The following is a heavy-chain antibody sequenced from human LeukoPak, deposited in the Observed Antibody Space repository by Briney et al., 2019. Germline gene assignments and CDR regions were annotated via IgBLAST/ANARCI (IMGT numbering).Heavy chain of an antibody. Sequence: ASVKVSCKASGYTFTDYYMHWVRQAPGQGLEGMGRIDPNSGGTNFAQKFQGRVTMTRDTSISTAYMELSGLRSDDTAVFFCARTTIQSFSTTMVFDSWGQGTLVTVSS. D-gene: IGHD5-18*01. V-gene: IGHV1-2*06. CDR2: IDPNSGGT. J-gene: IGHJ4*02. CDR3: ARTTIQSFSTTMVFDS. CDR1: GYTFTDYY.